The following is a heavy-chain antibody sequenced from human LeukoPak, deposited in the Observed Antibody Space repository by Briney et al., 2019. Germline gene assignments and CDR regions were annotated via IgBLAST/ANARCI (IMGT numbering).Heavy chain of an antibody. J-gene: IGHJ4*02. D-gene: IGHD3-10*01. CDR3: ARAIWYGSGTTAFDY. CDR1: GGSISSYY. CDR2: IYNSGST. Sequence: SETLSLTCTVSGGSISSYYWSWIRQPAGKGLEWIGRIYNSGSTNYNTNYNPSLTSRVTMSVDTSKNRFSLKLNSVSAADTAVYFCARAIWYGSGTTAFDYWGQGTLVTVSP. V-gene: IGHV4-4*07.